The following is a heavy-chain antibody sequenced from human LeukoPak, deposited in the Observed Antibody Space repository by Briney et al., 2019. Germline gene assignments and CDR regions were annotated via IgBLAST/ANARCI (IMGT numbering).Heavy chain of an antibody. J-gene: IGHJ5*02. V-gene: IGHV3-74*01. CDR1: GFTFSSYW. CDR2: INSDGSST. CDR3: ARGVSSFGELFSSRVDP. Sequence: GGSLRPSCAASGFTFSSYWMHWVRQAPGKGLVWVSRINSDGSSTSYADSVKGRFTISRDNAKNTLYLQMNSLRAEDTAVYYCARGVSSFGELFSSRVDPWGQGTLVTVSS. D-gene: IGHD3-10*01.